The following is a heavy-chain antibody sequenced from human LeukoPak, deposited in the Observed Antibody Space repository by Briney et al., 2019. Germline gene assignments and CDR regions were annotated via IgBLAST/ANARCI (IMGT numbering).Heavy chain of an antibody. Sequence: PGGSLRLSCAASGFTFSSYWMHWVRQAPGKGLVWVSRISNDGGNTSYADSVKGRFTISRDNAKSTLYLQMNSLRAEDTAVYYCARDMRTGDFWSGYSDYWGQGTLVTVSS. CDR3: ARDMRTGDFWSGYSDY. CDR1: GFTFSSYW. CDR2: ISNDGGNT. D-gene: IGHD3-3*01. V-gene: IGHV3-74*01. J-gene: IGHJ4*02.